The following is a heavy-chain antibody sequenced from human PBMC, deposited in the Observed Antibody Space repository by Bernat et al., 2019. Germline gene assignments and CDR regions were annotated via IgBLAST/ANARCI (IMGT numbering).Heavy chain of an antibody. V-gene: IGHV1-46*01. J-gene: IGHJ4*02. CDR2: IIPTAGQT. D-gene: IGHD2/OR15-2a*01. Sequence: QVQLVQSGAEVKKPGAAMKVSCKASGFTFTSYYMHWVRQAPGQGLEWMGIIIPTAGQTGYAQTFQGRVTMTADPSTNTVYMELSSLRSEDTAVYYCAREMGTTCYFDLWGQGTLLTVSS. CDR3: AREMGTTCYFDL. CDR1: GFTFTSYY.